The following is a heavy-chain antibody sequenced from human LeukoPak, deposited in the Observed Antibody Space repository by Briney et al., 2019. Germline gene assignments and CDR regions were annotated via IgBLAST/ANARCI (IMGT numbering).Heavy chain of an antibody. V-gene: IGHV5-51*01. CDR1: GYGFTSYW. Sequence: GESLKISCKGSGYGFTSYWIGWVRQMPGKGLEWMGIIYPGDSDTRYSPSFQGQVTISADKSISTAYLQWSSLKASDTAMYYCARGYCSGGSCSRYYYYYGMDVWGQGTTVTVSS. J-gene: IGHJ6*02. D-gene: IGHD2-15*01. CDR2: IYPGDSDT. CDR3: ARGYCSGGSCSRYYYYYGMDV.